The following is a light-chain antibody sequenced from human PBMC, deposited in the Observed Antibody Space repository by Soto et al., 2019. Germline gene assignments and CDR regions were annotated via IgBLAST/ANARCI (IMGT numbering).Light chain of an antibody. Sequence: EIVLTQSPGTLSLSPGDRATLSCRASQSVSSTYLAWYQQNPGQAPKLLIYAASSRATGIPDRFSGSGSGTDFTLTISRLEPEDFAVYFCQQYGSSSYTFGQGTKLEIK. CDR1: QSVSSTY. V-gene: IGKV3-20*01. J-gene: IGKJ2*01. CDR3: QQYGSSSYT. CDR2: AAS.